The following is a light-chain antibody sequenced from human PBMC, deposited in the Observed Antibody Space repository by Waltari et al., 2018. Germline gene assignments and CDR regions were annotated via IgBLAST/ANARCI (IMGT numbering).Light chain of an antibody. J-gene: IGKJ1*01. CDR2: AAS. Sequence: SRRGFTISLALSHQKPWKAPKLLLYAASRLRSGVPSRFSRSGSGTDYTLTISSLQPEDLATYYCQQYDTIPQTFGQGPKVEIK. V-gene: IGKV1-NL1*01. CDR3: QQYDTIPQT. CDR1: RGFTIS.